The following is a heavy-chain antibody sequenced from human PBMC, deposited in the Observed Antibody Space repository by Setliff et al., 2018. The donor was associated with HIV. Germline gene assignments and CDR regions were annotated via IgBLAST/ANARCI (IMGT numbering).Heavy chain of an antibody. V-gene: IGHV7-4-1*02. D-gene: IGHD3-10*01. J-gene: IGHJ6*03. CDR2: INTNTGNP. CDR3: ARDESDPLYYMDYYYMDV. Sequence: GASVKVSCKASGYTFTGYYLHWVRQAPGQGLEWMGWINTNTGNPTYAQGFTGRFVFSLDTSVSTAYLRISSLKAEDTAVYYCARDESDPLYYMDYYYMDVWGKGTTVTVSS. CDR1: GYTFTGYY.